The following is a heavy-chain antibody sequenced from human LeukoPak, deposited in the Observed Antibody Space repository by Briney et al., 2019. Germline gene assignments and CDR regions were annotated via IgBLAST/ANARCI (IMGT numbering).Heavy chain of an antibody. CDR1: GFTLRSYD. CDR2: TSGSGGNT. CDR3: AKEYSGYDFDY. V-gene: IGHV3-23*01. D-gene: IGHD5-12*01. J-gene: IGHJ4*02. Sequence: QPGGSLRLSCAASGFTLRSYDMSWVRQAPGKGLEWVAATSGSGGNTYYADSVKGRFTISRDNSKNTLYLQMNSLRAEDTAVYYCAKEYSGYDFDYWGQGTLVTVSS.